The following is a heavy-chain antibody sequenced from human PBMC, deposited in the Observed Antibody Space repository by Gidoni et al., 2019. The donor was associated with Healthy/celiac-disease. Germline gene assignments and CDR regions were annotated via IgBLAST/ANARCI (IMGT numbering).Heavy chain of an antibody. CDR1: GYTFTDFS. D-gene: IGHD2-8*01. J-gene: IGHJ6*02. Sequence: QVQLVQSGAEVKQPGASVKVSCKVSGYTFTDFSMHWLRQAPGTGLEWMGGFDPEDSETIYAQKFKGRDTMTEDTSTDTAYMELSSLRYEDTAVYYCATDDAVLRVYDPYPYYYGMDVWGQGTTVTVSS. CDR2: FDPEDSET. V-gene: IGHV1-24*01. CDR3: ATDDAVLRVYDPYPYYYGMDV.